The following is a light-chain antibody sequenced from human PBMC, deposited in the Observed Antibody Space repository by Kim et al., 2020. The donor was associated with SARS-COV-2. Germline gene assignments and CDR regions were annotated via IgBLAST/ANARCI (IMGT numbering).Light chain of an antibody. CDR2: WAS. V-gene: IGKV4-1*01. Sequence: DIVMTQSPDSLAVSLGERATINCKSSQTILYSSNSKNSLAWYQQKPGQPPKLLIYWASTRESGVPDRFSGSGSGTDFTLTISSLQAEDVAVYFCQQYYSTPPWTFGQGTKVDIK. CDR3: QQYYSTPPWT. CDR1: QTILYSSNSKNS. J-gene: IGKJ1*01.